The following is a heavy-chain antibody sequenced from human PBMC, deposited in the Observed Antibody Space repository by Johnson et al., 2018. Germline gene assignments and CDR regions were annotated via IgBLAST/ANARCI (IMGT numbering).Heavy chain of an antibody. V-gene: IGHV1-69*13. J-gene: IGHJ6*02. D-gene: IGHD6-19*01. CDR3: ASSSGWYVDV. CDR2: IIPIFGTA. Sequence: QVQLVQSGAEVKKPGASVKVSCKASGYTFTSYYMHWVRQAPGQGLEWMGGIIPIFGTANYAQKFQGRVTITADESTSTAYMELNSLRAEATAVYYCASSSGWYVDVWGQGTTVTVSS. CDR1: GYTFTSYY.